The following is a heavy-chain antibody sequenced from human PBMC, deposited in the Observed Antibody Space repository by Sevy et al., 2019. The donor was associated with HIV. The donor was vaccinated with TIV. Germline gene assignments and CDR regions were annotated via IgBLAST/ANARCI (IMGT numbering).Heavy chain of an antibody. Sequence: GGSLRLSCAASGFTFSTYWMTWVRQAPGKGLEWVANIKQDMSEKYYAHSVKGRFTISRDNARHSLYLQMESLRAEDTAVYYCARAQQVTMLVVIGGLYFDFWGQGTLVTVSS. J-gene: IGHJ4*02. CDR2: IKQDMSEK. CDR1: GFTFSTYW. CDR3: ARAQQVTMLVVIGGLYFDF. V-gene: IGHV3-7*01. D-gene: IGHD3-22*01.